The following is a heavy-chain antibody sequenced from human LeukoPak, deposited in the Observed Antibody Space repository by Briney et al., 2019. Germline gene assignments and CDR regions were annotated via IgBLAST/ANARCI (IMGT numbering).Heavy chain of an antibody. CDR2: ISGSGGST. CDR3: ARGEGPSTLDY. Sequence: GGSLRLSCAASGFTFSSYAMSWVRQAPGKGLEWVSGISGSGGSTYYADSVKGRFTISRDNSKNTLYLQMNSLRAEDTAVYYCARGEGPSTLDYWGQGTLVTVSS. CDR1: GFTFSSYA. D-gene: IGHD3-3*02. J-gene: IGHJ4*02. V-gene: IGHV3-23*01.